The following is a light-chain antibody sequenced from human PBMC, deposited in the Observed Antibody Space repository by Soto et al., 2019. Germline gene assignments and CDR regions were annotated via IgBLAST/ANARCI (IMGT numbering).Light chain of an antibody. J-gene: IGKJ5*01. CDR1: LTVSDNY. V-gene: IGKV3-20*01. Sequence: EIVLTHSPDTLSLSPGERATLSCRASLTVSDNYLAWYQQKAGQAPRLVIYGASSRATGIPDRFSASGSGTDFTLTISRLEPEDFAVYYCQQYSTSPLTFGQGTRLEIK. CDR2: GAS. CDR3: QQYSTSPLT.